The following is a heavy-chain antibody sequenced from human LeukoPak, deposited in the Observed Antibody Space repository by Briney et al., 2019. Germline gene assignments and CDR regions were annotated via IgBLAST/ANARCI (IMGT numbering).Heavy chain of an antibody. CDR3: VKDRWWALDY. D-gene: IGHD2-15*01. J-gene: IGHJ4*02. CDR2: IRYDGSNK. V-gene: IGHV3-30*02. Sequence: GGSLRLSCAASGFTFSSYGMHWVRQAPGKGLEWVAFIRYDGSNKYYADSVKGRFTISRDNSKNTLYLQMNSLRAEDTAVYYCVKDRWWALDYWGQGTLVTVSS. CDR1: GFTFSSYG.